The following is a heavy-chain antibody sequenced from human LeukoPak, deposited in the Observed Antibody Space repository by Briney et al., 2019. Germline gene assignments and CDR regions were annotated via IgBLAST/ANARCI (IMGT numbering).Heavy chain of an antibody. J-gene: IGHJ4*02. D-gene: IGHD5-12*01. CDR1: GITLSNYG. V-gene: IGHV3-23*01. Sequence: GGSLRLSCAVSGITLSNYGMSWVRQAPGKGLEWVAGISGSGGGTNYADSVKGRFTISRDNAKNSLYLQMTSLRVEDTAVYFCASKGGYDHHWGQGTLVTVSS. CDR2: ISGSGGGT. CDR3: ASKGGYDHH.